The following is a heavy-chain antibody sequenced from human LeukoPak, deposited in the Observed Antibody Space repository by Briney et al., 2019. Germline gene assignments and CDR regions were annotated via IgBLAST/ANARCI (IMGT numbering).Heavy chain of an antibody. CDR3: ARDLRYCSGGSCYSGFDY. CDR2: IYYSGST. D-gene: IGHD2-15*01. J-gene: IGHJ4*02. Sequence: PSETLSLTCTVSGGSISSSSYYWGWIRQPPGKGLEWIGSIYYSGSTNYNPSLKSRVTISVDTSKNQFSLKLRSVTTADTAVYYCARDLRYCSGGSCYSGFDYWGQGTLVTVSS. CDR1: GGSISSSSYY. V-gene: IGHV4-39*07.